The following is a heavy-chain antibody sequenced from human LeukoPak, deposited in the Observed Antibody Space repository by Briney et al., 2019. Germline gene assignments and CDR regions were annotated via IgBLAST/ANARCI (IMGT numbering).Heavy chain of an antibody. D-gene: IGHD3-22*01. CDR2: ISPNSGGT. V-gene: IGHV1-2*02. J-gene: IGHJ6*03. Sequence: GASVKVSCKASGYTFTGYYIHWVRQAPGQGLEWMGWISPNSGGTNYAQKFQGRVTMTRDTSISTAYMELSRLRSDDTAVYYCARVVLGITMIVVDDDYYYYYYMDVWGKGTTVTISS. CDR3: ARVVLGITMIVVDDDYYYYYYMDV. CDR1: GYTFTGYY.